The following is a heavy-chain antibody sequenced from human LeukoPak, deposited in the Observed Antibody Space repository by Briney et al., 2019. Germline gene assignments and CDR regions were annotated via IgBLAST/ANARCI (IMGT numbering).Heavy chain of an antibody. CDR2: MNPNSGNK. J-gene: IGHJ3*02. V-gene: IGHV1-8*01. CDR1: GYTFTSYD. Sequence: ASVKVSCKASGYTFTSYDINWVRQATGQGLEWMGWMNPNSGNKGYAQKCQGRVTMTRNTSISTAYMELSSLRSEDTAVYYCARGYDNTLGAFDIWGQGTMVTVSS. D-gene: IGHD3-22*01. CDR3: ARGYDNTLGAFDI.